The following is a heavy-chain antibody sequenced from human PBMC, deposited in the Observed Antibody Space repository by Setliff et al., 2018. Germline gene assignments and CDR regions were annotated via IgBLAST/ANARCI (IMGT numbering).Heavy chain of an antibody. J-gene: IGHJ3*02. D-gene: IGHD3-22*01. V-gene: IGHV1-46*01. CDR1: GYTFTSHY. CDR2: INPSSGRT. Sequence: ASVKVSCKASGYTFTSHYMHWVRQAPGLGLEWMGTINPSSGRTSYAQKFXXRVTMTRDTSMSTVYMDMSSLRSEDTAVYYCARDVFPYHYEGAFDIWGQGTMVTVSS. CDR3: ARDVFPYHYEGAFDI.